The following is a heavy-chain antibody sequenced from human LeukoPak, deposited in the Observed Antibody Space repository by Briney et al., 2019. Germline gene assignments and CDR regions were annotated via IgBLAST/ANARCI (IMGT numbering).Heavy chain of an antibody. CDR1: GFTFSSYW. CDR3: ARDAMSRTADY. J-gene: IGHJ4*02. D-gene: IGHD2-2*01. V-gene: IGHV3-7*01. Sequence: PGGSLRLSCAASGFTFSSYWMSWVRQAPGKGLEWVGNIKQDGSETYFVDSVKGQFTISRDNAKNSLYLQMNSLRAEDTAVYYCARDAMSRTADYWGQGTLVTVSS. CDR2: IKQDGSET.